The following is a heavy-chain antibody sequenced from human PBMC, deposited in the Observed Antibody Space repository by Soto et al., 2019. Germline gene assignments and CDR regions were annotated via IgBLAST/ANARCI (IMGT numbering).Heavy chain of an antibody. CDR1: GFTFSSYG. D-gene: IGHD6-19*01. J-gene: IGHJ3*02. CDR3: ARAVGAVAGFDAFDI. V-gene: IGHV3-33*01. Sequence: QVQLVESGGGVVQPGRSLRLSCAASGFTFSSYGMHWVRQAPGKGLEWVAVIWYDGSNKYYADSVKGRFTISRDNSKNTLYLQMNSRRAEDTAVYYCARAVGAVAGFDAFDIWGQGTMVTVSS. CDR2: IWYDGSNK.